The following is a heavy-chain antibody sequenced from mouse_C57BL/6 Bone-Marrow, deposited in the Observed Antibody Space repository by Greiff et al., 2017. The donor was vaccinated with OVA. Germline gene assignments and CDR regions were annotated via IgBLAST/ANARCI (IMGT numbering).Heavy chain of an antibody. Sequence: QVQLKESGAELVRPGASVKLSCKASGYTFTDYYINWVKQRPGQGLEWIARIYPGSGNTYYNEKFKGKATLTAEKSSSTAYMQLSSLTSEDSAVDFCARERYYCSSLDYWGQGTTLTVSS. CDR3: ARERYYCSSLDY. CDR1: GYTFTDYY. D-gene: IGHD1-1*01. V-gene: IGHV1-76*01. J-gene: IGHJ2*01. CDR2: IYPGSGNT.